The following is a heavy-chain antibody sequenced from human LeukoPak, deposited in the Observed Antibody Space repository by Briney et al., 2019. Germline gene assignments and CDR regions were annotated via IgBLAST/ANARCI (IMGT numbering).Heavy chain of an antibody. Sequence: GGSLRLSCAASGFTFSNYGIHWVRQAPGKGLEWVAFIRYDGSNRYYADSVKGRFTISRDNSKNTLYLQMNSLRVEDTAMYYCAKDVVGATNIDYWGQGTLVTVSS. CDR1: GFTFSNYG. V-gene: IGHV3-30*02. J-gene: IGHJ4*02. CDR3: AKDVVGATNIDY. CDR2: IRYDGSNR. D-gene: IGHD1-26*01.